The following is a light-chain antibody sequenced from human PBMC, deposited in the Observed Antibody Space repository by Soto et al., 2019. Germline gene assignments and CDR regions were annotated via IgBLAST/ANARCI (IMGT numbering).Light chain of an antibody. CDR3: VQHYSYPLT. Sequence: DIQMTHSPSSLSASVADRVTVTCLASQDIGTDLGWYQQKPGKAPERLIYEASVLQSGVPSRFSGSGSGTEFTLTVSSLQPEDFATYYCVQHYSYPLTFGGGTKVDIK. V-gene: IGKV1-17*01. J-gene: IGKJ4*01. CDR2: EAS. CDR1: QDIGTD.